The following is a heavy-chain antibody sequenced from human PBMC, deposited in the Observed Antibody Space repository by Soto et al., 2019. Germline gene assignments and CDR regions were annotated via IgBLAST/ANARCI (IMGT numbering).Heavy chain of an antibody. Sequence: ASVKVSCKASGYTFTSYYMHWVRQAPGQGLEWMGIINPSGGSTSYAQKFQGRVTMTRDTSTSTVYMELSSLRSEDTAVYYCARDRSTMVRGQYYYYYYGMDVWGQGTTVTVSS. CDR2: INPSGGST. V-gene: IGHV1-46*01. J-gene: IGHJ6*02. D-gene: IGHD3-10*01. CDR1: GYTFTSYY. CDR3: ARDRSTMVRGQYYYYYYGMDV.